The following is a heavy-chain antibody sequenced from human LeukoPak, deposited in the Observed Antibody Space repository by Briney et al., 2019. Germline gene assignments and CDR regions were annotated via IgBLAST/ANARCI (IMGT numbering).Heavy chain of an antibody. J-gene: IGHJ4*02. CDR3: ATDDYNNYTSPFDY. V-gene: IGHV3-30-3*01. Sequence: GGSLRLSCAASGFTFSSYAMHWVRQAPGKGLEWVAVISYDGSNKYYADSVKGRFTISRDNSKNTLYLQMNSLRAEDTAVYYCATDDYNNYTSPFDYWGQGTLVTVSS. CDR2: ISYDGSNK. CDR1: GFTFSSYA. D-gene: IGHD4-11*01.